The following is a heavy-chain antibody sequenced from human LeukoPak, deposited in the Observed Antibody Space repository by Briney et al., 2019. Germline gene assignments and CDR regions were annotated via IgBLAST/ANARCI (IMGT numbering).Heavy chain of an antibody. D-gene: IGHD2-2*01. CDR1: GYTFINYD. CDR2: ISAYNDNT. Sequence: ASVKVSCKASGYTFINYDISWVRQAPGQGLEWMGWISAYNDNTNYAQKFQGRVTMTRDTSINTAYMELSSLTSDDTAVYYCARGRDLDCSSASCSMFDYWGQGTLVTVSS. J-gene: IGHJ4*02. V-gene: IGHV1-18*01. CDR3: ARGRDLDCSSASCSMFDY.